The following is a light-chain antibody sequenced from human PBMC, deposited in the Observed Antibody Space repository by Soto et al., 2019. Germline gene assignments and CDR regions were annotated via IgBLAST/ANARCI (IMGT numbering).Light chain of an antibody. CDR1: QSINIY. CDR3: QQSYRSPYT. CDR2: AAS. V-gene: IGKV1-39*01. J-gene: IGKJ2*01. Sequence: IQLTQSPSSLSASVGDRVTLTCRASQSINIYLNWYQQKPGKAPTLLIYAASSLQSGVPSRFSGGGSRTDFTLTISSLQTEDFVTYYCQQSYRSPYTFGQGTKLEI.